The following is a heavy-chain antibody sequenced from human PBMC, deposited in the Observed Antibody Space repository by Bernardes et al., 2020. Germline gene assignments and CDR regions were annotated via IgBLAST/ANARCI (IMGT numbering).Heavy chain of an antibody. CDR3: ARKESGADWFDP. J-gene: IGHJ5*02. CDR2: IIPIFGTA. V-gene: IGHV1-69*06. Sequence: SVKVSCKASGGTFSSYAISWVRQAPGQGLEWMGGIIPIFGTANYAQKFQGRVTITADKSTSTAYMELSSLRSEDMAVYYCARKESGADWFDPWGQGTLVTVSS. CDR1: GGTFSSYA. D-gene: IGHD3-10*01.